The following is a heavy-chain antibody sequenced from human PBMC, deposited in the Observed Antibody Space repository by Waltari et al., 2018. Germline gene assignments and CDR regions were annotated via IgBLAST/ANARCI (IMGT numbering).Heavy chain of an antibody. CDR3: ARDRGRYSGSYFRRHDAFDI. J-gene: IGHJ3*02. CDR2: INAGNGNT. Sequence: QVQLVQSGAEVKKPGASVKVSCKASGYPFTSYAMHWVRQAPGQRLEWMGWINAGNGNTKYSQKFQGRVTITRDTSASTAYMELSSLRSEDTAVYYCARDRGRYSGSYFRRHDAFDIWGQGTMVTVSS. CDR1: GYPFTSYA. D-gene: IGHD1-26*01. V-gene: IGHV1-3*01.